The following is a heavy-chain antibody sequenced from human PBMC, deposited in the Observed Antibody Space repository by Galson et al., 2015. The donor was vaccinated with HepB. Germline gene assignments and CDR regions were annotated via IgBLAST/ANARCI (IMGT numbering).Heavy chain of an antibody. CDR1: GFTVSSNY. Sequence: SLRLSCAASGFTVSSNYMSWVRQAPGKGLEWVSVIYSGGSTYYADSVKGRFTISRDNSKNTLYLQMNSLRAEDTAVYYCARDGVLWFGESGAFDIWGQGTMVTVSS. CDR3: ARDGVLWFGESGAFDI. D-gene: IGHD3-10*01. J-gene: IGHJ3*02. V-gene: IGHV3-66*02. CDR2: IYSGGST.